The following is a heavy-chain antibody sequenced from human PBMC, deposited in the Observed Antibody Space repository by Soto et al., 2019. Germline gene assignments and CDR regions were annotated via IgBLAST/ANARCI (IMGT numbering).Heavy chain of an antibody. V-gene: IGHV1-2*05. D-gene: IGHD6-6*01. CDR3: AREDRGQLLSPFDY. CDR2: INPNTGGT. Sequence: ASVKVSCKASGYTNAAYFTHWVRQAPGQGLEWMGRINPNTGGTNYAQKFRGRVSMTRDTSISTAYMELSRLTSDDTGIYYCAREDRGQLLSPFDYWGQGTLVTVSS. CDR1: GYTNAAYF. J-gene: IGHJ4*02.